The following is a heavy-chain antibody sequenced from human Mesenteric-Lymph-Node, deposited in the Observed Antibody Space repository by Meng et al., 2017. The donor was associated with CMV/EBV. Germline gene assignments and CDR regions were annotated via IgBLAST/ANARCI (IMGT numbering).Heavy chain of an antibody. D-gene: IGHD1-1*01. CDR3: ARDQSRSGPTTVDY. J-gene: IGHJ4*02. Sequence: GGSLRLSCLVSGFTVSNTYMTWVRRAPGKGLDWVTLMYGGGDTDYADSVKGRFTISRDNAKNTFYLQMNSLRAEDTAVYFCARDQSRSGPTTVDYWGQGTLVTVSS. V-gene: IGHV3-66*01. CDR1: GFTVSNTY. CDR2: MYGGGDT.